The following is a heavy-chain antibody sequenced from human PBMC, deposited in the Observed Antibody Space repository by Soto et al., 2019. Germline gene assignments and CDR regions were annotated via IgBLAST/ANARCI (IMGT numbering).Heavy chain of an antibody. CDR3: TRRRSGYDYNVGYYYYYYMDV. J-gene: IGHJ6*03. D-gene: IGHD5-12*01. CDR2: IKSKTDGGTT. CDR1: GFTFSNAW. Sequence: GGSLRLSCAASGFTFSNAWMSWVRQAPGKGLEWVGRIKSKTDGGTTDYAAPVKGRFTISRDDSKNTLYLQMNSLKTEDTAVYYCTRRRSGYDYNVGYYYYYYMDVWGKGTTVTVSS. V-gene: IGHV3-15*01.